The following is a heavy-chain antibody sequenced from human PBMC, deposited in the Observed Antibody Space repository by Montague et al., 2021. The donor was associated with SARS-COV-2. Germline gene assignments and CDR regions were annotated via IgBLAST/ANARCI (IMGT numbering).Heavy chain of an antibody. D-gene: IGHD3-10*01. CDR3: ARGMSRGVTTPFDY. V-gene: IGHV4-39*02. CDR1: SGSIISSGYY. CDR2: IYYSGTT. J-gene: IGHJ4*02. Sequence: SETLSLTCSVSSGSIISSGYYWGWIRQPPGKELEWIGNIYYSGTTYYNPSLQSRGTISVDTSKNHLPLRLSSVTAADTAVYFCARGMSRGVTTPFDYWGQGSQVTVSS.